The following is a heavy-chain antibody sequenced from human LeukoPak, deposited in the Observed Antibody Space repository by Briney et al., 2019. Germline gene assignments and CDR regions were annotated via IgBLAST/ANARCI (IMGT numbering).Heavy chain of an antibody. CDR2: ISSSSSSL. J-gene: IGHJ4*02. D-gene: IGHD3-10*01. CDR1: GFTFSSFE. CDR3: ARVSGSYYQGDY. V-gene: IGHV3-21*01. Sequence: KAGGSLRLSCAASGFTFSSFEMNWVRQAPGKGLEWVSSISSSSSSLYYADSVKGRFTISRDNAKNSLYLQMNSLRAEDTAVYYCARVSGSYYQGDYWGQGTLVTVSS.